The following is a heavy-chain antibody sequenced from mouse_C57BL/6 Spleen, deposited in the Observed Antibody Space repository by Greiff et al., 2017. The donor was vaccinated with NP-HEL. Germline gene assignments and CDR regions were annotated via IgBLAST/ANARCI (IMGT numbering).Heavy chain of an antibody. J-gene: IGHJ4*01. CDR2: IDPANGNT. V-gene: IGHV14-3*01. Sequence: VHVKQSVAELVRPGASVKLSCTASGFNIKNTYMHWVKQRPEQGLEWIGRIDPANGNTKYAPKFQGTATITADTSSNTADLQLSSLTSEDTAIYYCAYGNYVDAMDYWGQGTSVTVSS. D-gene: IGHD2-1*01. CDR1: GFNIKNTY. CDR3: AYGNYVDAMDY.